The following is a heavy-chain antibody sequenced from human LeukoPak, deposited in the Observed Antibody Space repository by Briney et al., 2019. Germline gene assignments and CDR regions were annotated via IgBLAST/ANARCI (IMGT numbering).Heavy chain of an antibody. D-gene: IGHD4-23*01. CDR3: AREGYGGNAYSYYYGMDV. CDR1: GGTFSSYA. V-gene: IGHV1-69*04. J-gene: IGHJ6*02. CDR2: IIPVFGIA. Sequence: VKVSCKASGGTFSSYAISWVRQAPGQGLEWMGRIIPVFGIANYAQKFQGRVTITADKSTSTAYMELSSLRSEDTAVYYCAREGYGGNAYSYYYGMDVWGQGTTVTVSS.